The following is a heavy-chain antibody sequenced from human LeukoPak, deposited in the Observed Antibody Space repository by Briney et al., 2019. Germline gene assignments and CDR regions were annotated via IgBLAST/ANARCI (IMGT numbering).Heavy chain of an antibody. V-gene: IGHV4-59*01. CDR2: IYYSGST. Sequence: SETLSLTCTVSGGSISSYYWSWIRQPPGKGLEWFGYIYYSGSTHYNPSLKSRVTISVDTSKNQFSLKLSSVTAADTAVYYCARVGYRPRYCSSTSCYNPINYYFDYWGQGTLVTVSS. D-gene: IGHD2-2*02. CDR3: ARVGYRPRYCSSTSCYNPINYYFDY. CDR1: GGSISSYY. J-gene: IGHJ4*02.